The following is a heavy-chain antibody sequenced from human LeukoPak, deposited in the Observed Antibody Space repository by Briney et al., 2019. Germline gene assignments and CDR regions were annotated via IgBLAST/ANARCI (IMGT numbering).Heavy chain of an antibody. CDR2: IHYSGST. Sequence: PSETLSLTCTVSGGSISNYYWSWIRQPPGKGLEWIGYIHYSGSTTYNPSLKSRVTISLDTSKNQFSLKLSSVTAADTAVYYCARPVAVAGYNWFDPWGQGTLVTVSS. CDR1: GGSISNYY. V-gene: IGHV4-59*08. J-gene: IGHJ5*02. D-gene: IGHD6-19*01. CDR3: ARPVAVAGYNWFDP.